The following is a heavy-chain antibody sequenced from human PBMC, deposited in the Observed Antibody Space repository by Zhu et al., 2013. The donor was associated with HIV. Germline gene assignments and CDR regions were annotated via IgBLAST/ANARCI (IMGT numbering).Heavy chain of an antibody. CDR2: IYHSGST. D-gene: IGHD6-19*01. J-gene: IGHJ3*02. V-gene: IGHV4-38-2*01. CDR3: ARPHPYSSGWLKAFDI. Sequence: QVQLQESGPGLVKPSETLSLTCAVSGYSISSGYYWGWVRQPPGKGLEWIGSIYHSGSTYYNPSLKSRVTISLDTSKNHFSLKLSSVIAADTAVYYCARPHPYSSGWLKAFDIWGQGTMVTVSS. CDR1: GYSISSGYY.